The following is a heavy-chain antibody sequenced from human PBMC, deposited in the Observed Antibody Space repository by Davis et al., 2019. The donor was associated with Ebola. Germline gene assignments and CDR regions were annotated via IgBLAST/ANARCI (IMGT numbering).Heavy chain of an antibody. V-gene: IGHV3-15*01. Sequence: PGGSLRLSCAASGFTLSDYYMSWIRQAPGKGLEWVGRIKSKADSGTTDYAAPVKGRFTISRDDSKKTLFLQMDSLRTEDSAVYYCTTISGDPYGDDLYYYSMDVWGQGTTVTVSS. J-gene: IGHJ6*02. CDR3: TTISGDPYGDDLYYYSMDV. D-gene: IGHD4-17*01. CDR2: IKSKADSGTT. CDR1: GFTLSDYY.